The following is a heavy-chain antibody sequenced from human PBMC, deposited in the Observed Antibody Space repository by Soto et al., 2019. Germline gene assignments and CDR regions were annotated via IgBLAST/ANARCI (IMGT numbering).Heavy chain of an antibody. Sequence: EVQPVESGGGLVKPGGSLRLSCAASGFTFSDYTMNWVRQAPGKGLEWVSSISSTSSFIYYADSVKGRFTISRDNAKNSLYLQMNSLRAEDTAVYYCAGPYSSGDRLLGYWGQGTLVTVSS. D-gene: IGHD6-19*01. V-gene: IGHV3-21*06. CDR1: GFTFSDYT. CDR3: AGPYSSGDRLLGY. CDR2: ISSTSSFI. J-gene: IGHJ4*02.